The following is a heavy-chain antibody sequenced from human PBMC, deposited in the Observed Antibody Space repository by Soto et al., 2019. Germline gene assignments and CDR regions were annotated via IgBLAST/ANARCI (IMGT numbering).Heavy chain of an antibody. CDR2: ISGRGGVT. D-gene: IGHD3-22*01. CDR3: EKDRQFGGYYESAGHYND. CDR1: GFTFRNQD. V-gene: IGHV3-23*01. Sequence: EVQLLESGGGLVQPGGSLRLTCVGSGFTFRNQDMRWVRQAPGKGLEWVSGISGRGGVTYYADSVKGRFTISRDNSKNTLYLQMNNLRANDTAVYYLEKDRQFGGYYESAGHYNDWGQGTLVTVSS. J-gene: IGHJ4*02.